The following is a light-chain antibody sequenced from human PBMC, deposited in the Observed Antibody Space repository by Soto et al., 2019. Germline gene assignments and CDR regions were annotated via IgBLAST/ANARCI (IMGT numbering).Light chain of an antibody. CDR3: QHYNSYSEA. CDR1: QTISSW. Sequence: DIQMTQSPSTLSGSVGDRVTITCRASQTISSWLAWYQQKPGKAPKLLIYKASTLKSGVPSRFSGSGSGTEFTLTISNLQPDDFATYYCQHYNSYSEAFGPGTKVDIK. CDR2: KAS. V-gene: IGKV1-5*03. J-gene: IGKJ1*01.